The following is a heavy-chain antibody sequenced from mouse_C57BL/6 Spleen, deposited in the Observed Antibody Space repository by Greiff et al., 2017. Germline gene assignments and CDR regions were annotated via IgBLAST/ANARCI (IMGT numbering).Heavy chain of an antibody. CDR3: ARGNYCGSSLPWYFDV. J-gene: IGHJ1*03. V-gene: IGHV5-4*01. D-gene: IGHD1-1*01. Sequence: EVHLVESGGGLVKPGGSLKLSCAASGFTFSSYAMSWVRQTPEKRLEWVATISDGGSYTYYPDNVKGRFTISRDNAKNNLYLQMSHLKSEDTSMYYCARGNYCGSSLPWYFDVWGTGTTVTVSS. CDR1: GFTFSSYA. CDR2: ISDGGSYT.